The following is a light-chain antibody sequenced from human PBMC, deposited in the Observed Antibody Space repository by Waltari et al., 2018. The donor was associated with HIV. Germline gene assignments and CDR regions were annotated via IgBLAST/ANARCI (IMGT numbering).Light chain of an antibody. Sequence: QSVLTQPPSASGTPGQRVTVSCSGSSPNIDRNPVNWYQHLPKTAPKLLIYSNNQRPSGVPDRFSGSKSGTSASLAISGLQSEDEADYYCAAWDDSLNAYVFGTGTKVTVL. CDR3: AAWDDSLNAYV. CDR1: SPNIDRNP. J-gene: IGLJ1*01. V-gene: IGLV1-44*01. CDR2: SNN.